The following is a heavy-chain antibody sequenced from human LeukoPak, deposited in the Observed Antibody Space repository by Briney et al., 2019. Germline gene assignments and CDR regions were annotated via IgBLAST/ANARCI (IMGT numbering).Heavy chain of an antibody. J-gene: IGHJ4*02. CDR1: GFTFNDYY. V-gene: IGHV3-11*04. Sequence: GGSLRLSCAASGFTFNDYYMSWIRQAPGKGLEWPSYISSSGSTIYYADSVKGRFTISRDNAKNSLYLQMNSLRAEDTAVYYCARVSPWFGDAYFDYWGQGTLVTVSS. CDR3: ARVSPWFGDAYFDY. D-gene: IGHD3-10*01. CDR2: ISSSGSTI.